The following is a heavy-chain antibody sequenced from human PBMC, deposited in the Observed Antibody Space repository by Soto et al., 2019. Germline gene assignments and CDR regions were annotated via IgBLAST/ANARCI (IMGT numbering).Heavy chain of an antibody. CDR2: ISGSGGST. CDR1: GFTFSSYA. Sequence: HPGGSLRLSCAASGFTFSSYAMSWVRQAPGKGLEWVSAISGSGGSTYYADSVKGRFTISRDNSKNTLYLQMNSLRAEDTAVYYCAKDFVYYSGGYLPYFYYWGQGTLVTVSS. D-gene: IGHD3-22*01. V-gene: IGHV3-23*01. J-gene: IGHJ4*02. CDR3: AKDFVYYSGGYLPYFYY.